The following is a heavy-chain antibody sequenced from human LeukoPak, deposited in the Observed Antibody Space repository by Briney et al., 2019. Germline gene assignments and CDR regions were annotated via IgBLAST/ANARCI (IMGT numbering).Heavy chain of an antibody. V-gene: IGHV1-69*05. J-gene: IGHJ5*02. D-gene: IGHD1-7*01. CDR3: AREVITETTLGWFDP. Sequence: SVKVSCKASAGTFRTDAIAWIRQAPGEGLEWMGGIIPFIGAPNFAQRFHGRVTITTDETTSTVYMELSSLRSEDTAVYYCAREVITETTLGWFDPWGQGTLITVSS. CDR2: IIPFIGAP. CDR1: AGTFRTDA.